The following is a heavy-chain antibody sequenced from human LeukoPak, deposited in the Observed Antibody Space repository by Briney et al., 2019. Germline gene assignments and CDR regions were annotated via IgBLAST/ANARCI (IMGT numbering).Heavy chain of an antibody. CDR2: IKEDGSEK. CDR1: GFXLGAYW. Sequence: GGSLRLSCEASGFXLGAYWMSWVRQTPGKGLEWVANIKEDGSEKYYVDSVKGRFTISRDNAKNSLNLQMSSLRVEDTAVYYCARDISGWPFDYWGQGTLVTVSS. CDR3: ARDISGWPFDY. J-gene: IGHJ4*02. V-gene: IGHV3-7*05. D-gene: IGHD6-19*01.